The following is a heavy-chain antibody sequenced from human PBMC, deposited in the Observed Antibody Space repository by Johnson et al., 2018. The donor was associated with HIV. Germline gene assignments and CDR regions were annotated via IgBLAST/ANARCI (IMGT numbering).Heavy chain of an antibody. Sequence: QVQLMESGGGLVKPGGSLRLSCAASGFTFSDYYMNWIRQAPGKGLEWVSYISSTGSSIKYVDSVKGRFTISRDNPKNTLYLQMNSLRAEDTAVYYCARAYYDSSGYYPHAFHVWGQGTMVTVSS. CDR2: ISSTGSSI. V-gene: IGHV3-11*01. D-gene: IGHD3-22*01. CDR1: GFTFSDYY. J-gene: IGHJ3*01. CDR3: ARAYYDSSGYYPHAFHV.